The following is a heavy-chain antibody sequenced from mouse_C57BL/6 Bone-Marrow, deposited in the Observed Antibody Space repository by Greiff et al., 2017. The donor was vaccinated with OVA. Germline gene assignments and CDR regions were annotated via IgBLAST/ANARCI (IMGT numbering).Heavy chain of an antibody. CDR3: AREGDITTVVATDY. J-gene: IGHJ2*01. Sequence: VQLQESGPELVKPGASVKISCKASGYAFSSSWMNWVKQRPGKGLEWIGRIYPGDGDTNYNGKFKGKAKLTADKSSSTAYMQLSSLTSEDSAVYFCAREGDITTVVATDYWGQGTTLTVSS. V-gene: IGHV1-82*01. D-gene: IGHD1-1*01. CDR2: IYPGDGDT. CDR1: GYAFSSSW.